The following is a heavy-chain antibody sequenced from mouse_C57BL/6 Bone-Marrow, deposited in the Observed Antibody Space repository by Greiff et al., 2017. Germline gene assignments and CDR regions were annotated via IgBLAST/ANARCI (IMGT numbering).Heavy chain of an antibody. CDR1: GYTFTSYW. CDR2: IYPSASET. D-gene: IGHD2-5*01. J-gene: IGHJ3*01. V-gene: IGHV1-61*01. CDR3: ARTAYYSNYSWFAY. Sequence: VQLQQPGAELVRPGSSVKLSCKASGYTFTSYWMDWVKQRPGQGLEWIGNIYPSASETHYNQQFKDKATLTVDKSSSTAYLQLSSLTSEDSAVYYCARTAYYSNYSWFAYWGQGTLVTVSA.